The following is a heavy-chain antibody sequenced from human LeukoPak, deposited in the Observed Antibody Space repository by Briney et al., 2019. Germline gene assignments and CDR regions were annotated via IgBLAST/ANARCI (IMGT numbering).Heavy chain of an antibody. CDR2: INPNSGGT. J-gene: IGHJ5*02. Sequence: ASVKVSCKASGYTFTSYYMHWVRQAPGQGLEWMGWINPNSGGTNYAQKFQGWVTMTRDTSISTAYMELSRLRSDDTAVYYCARGYCSGGSCYGWFDPWGQGTLVTVSS. CDR1: GYTFTSYY. V-gene: IGHV1-2*04. D-gene: IGHD2-15*01. CDR3: ARGYCSGGSCYGWFDP.